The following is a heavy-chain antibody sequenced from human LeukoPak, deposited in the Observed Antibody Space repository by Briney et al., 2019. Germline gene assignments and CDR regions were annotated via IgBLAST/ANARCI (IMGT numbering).Heavy chain of an antibody. Sequence: SETLSLTCTVSGGSISTYYWSWIRQPPGKGLDWIGSFYYTGSTNYNPSLRSRVTISLDTSKNQISLRLSSVTAADTAVYYCAIGGNALDYWGQGTLVTVSS. CDR1: GGSISTYY. CDR3: AIGGNALDY. CDR2: FYYTGST. D-gene: IGHD4-23*01. V-gene: IGHV4-59*01. J-gene: IGHJ4*02.